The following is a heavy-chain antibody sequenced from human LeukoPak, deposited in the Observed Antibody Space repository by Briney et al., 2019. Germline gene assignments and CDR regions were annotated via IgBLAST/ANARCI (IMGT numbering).Heavy chain of an antibody. J-gene: IGHJ4*02. CDR1: GFTFSSYG. CDR3: ATPPDTAMVDY. V-gene: IGHV3-30*05. Sequence: GGSLRLSCAASGFTFSSYGMHWVRQAPGKGLQWVALISHDGSNKYYADSVKGRFTISRDNSKNTLYLQMNSLRAEDTAVYYCATPPDTAMVDYWGQGTLVTVSS. D-gene: IGHD5-18*01. CDR2: ISHDGSNK.